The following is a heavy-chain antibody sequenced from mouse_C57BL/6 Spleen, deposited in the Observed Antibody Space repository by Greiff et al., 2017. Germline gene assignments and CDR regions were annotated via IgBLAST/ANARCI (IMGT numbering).Heavy chain of an antibody. D-gene: IGHD4-1*01. J-gene: IGHJ2*01. Sequence: QVQLQQPGAELVMPGASVKLSCKASGYTFTSYWMHWVKQRPGQGLEWIGEIDPSDSYTNYNQKFKGKSTLTVDKSSSTAYMQLSSLTSEDSAVYYCARGRLGRNYFGDWGQGTTLTVAS. CDR3: ARGRLGRNYFGD. V-gene: IGHV1-69*01. CDR2: IDPSDSYT. CDR1: GYTFTSYW.